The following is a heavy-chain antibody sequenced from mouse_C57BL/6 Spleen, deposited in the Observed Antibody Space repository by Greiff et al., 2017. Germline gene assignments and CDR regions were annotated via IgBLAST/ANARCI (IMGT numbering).Heavy chain of an antibody. CDR3: ASYDGSSFVRYFDV. V-gene: IGHV3-6*01. CDR1: GYSITSGYY. CDR2: ISYDGSN. D-gene: IGHD1-1*01. Sequence: ESGPGLVKPSQSLSLTCSVTGYSITSGYYWNWIRQFPGNKLEWMGYISYDGSNNYNPSLKNRISITRDTSKNQFFLKLNSVTTEDTATYYCASYDGSSFVRYFDVWGTGTTVTVSS. J-gene: IGHJ1*03.